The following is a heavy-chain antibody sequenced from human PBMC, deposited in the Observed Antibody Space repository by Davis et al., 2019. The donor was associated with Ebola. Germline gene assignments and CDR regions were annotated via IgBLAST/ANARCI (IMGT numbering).Heavy chain of an antibody. CDR1: GLFVSNNY. CDR2: IYSGGST. J-gene: IGHJ5*02. CDR3: AKDHPPGSIVAAAGIGWFDP. Sequence: PGGSLRLSCAASGLFVSNNYMHWVRQAPGKGLEWVSGIYSGGSTHYADSVKGRFTIFRGNSKNTLYLQMNSLRAEDTAVYYCAKDHPPGSIVAAAGIGWFDPWGQGTLVTVSS. V-gene: IGHV3-53*01. D-gene: IGHD6-13*01.